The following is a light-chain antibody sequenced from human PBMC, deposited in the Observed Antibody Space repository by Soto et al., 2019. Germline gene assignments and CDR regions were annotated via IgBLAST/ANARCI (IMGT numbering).Light chain of an antibody. J-gene: IGKJ1*01. CDR1: QSISSW. CDR3: QQYNDNWT. Sequence: DIQMTHSPSTLSASVGDRVTITCRASQSISSWLAWYQQKPGKAPRLLIYKASNLESGVPSRFSGSGSGTEFTLTIISLQPDDSATYYCQQYNDNWTFGQGTKVDIK. CDR2: KAS. V-gene: IGKV1-5*03.